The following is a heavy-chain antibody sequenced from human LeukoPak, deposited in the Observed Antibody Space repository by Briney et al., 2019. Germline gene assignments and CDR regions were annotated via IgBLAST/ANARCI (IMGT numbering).Heavy chain of an antibody. CDR3: ARGHVQLERGYFDY. Sequence: PGGSLRLSCAASGFTFDDYGMSWVRQAPGKGLEWVSGINWNGGSTGYADSVKGRFTISRDNAKNSLYLQMNSLRAEDTALYYCARGHVQLERGYFDYWGQGTLVTVSS. CDR2: INWNGGST. CDR1: GFTFDDYG. V-gene: IGHV3-20*04. J-gene: IGHJ4*02. D-gene: IGHD1-1*01.